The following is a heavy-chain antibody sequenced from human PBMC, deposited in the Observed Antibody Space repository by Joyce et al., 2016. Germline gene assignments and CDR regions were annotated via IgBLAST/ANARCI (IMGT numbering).Heavy chain of an antibody. CDR1: GGTFDSYG. J-gene: IGHJ4*02. CDR2: IFPIVGTA. Sequence: QVQLVQSGAEVKKPGSSVKVACKASGGTFDSYGINWVRQAPGHGLEWMGGIFPIVGTANYAQKFQGRVTIAADKSTSTAYMGLSGLRSDDTAIYYCARAGEIVTTQFGYWGQGTLVTVSS. V-gene: IGHV1-69*06. D-gene: IGHD5-12*01. CDR3: ARAGEIVTTQFGY.